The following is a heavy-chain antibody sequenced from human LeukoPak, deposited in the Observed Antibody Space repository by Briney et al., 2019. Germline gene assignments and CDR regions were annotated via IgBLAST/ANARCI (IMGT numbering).Heavy chain of an antibody. J-gene: IGHJ4*02. Sequence: SQTLSLTCTVSGGSISSGGYYWSWFRRPPGKGLEWVGYVYFTGSPKYNPSLKTRVTISQDTSKNQFSLNLRSVTAADTAVYYCARGPFPNYYGSGSFELWGQGALVTVSS. D-gene: IGHD3-10*01. V-gene: IGHV4-61*08. CDR3: ARGPFPNYYGSGSFEL. CDR1: GGSISSGGYY. CDR2: VYFTGSP.